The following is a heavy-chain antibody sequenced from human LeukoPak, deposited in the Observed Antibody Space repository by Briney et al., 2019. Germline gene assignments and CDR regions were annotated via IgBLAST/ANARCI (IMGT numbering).Heavy chain of an antibody. V-gene: IGHV4-4*02. D-gene: IGHD1-14*01. CDR2: IHHSGSI. J-gene: IGHJ4*02. Sequence: SETLSLTCAVSGVSISSNLWWTWVRQPPGKGLEWIAEIHHSGSINYNPSLKSRVTISVDKAKNQFSLNLNSVTAADTAVYYCARGRDRSFDYWGQGTLVTVSS. CDR3: ARGRDRSFDY. CDR1: GVSISSNLW.